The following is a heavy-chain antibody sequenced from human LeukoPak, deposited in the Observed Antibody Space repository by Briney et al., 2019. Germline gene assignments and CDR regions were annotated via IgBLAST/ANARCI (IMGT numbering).Heavy chain of an antibody. CDR2: VSSSGTFI. Sequence: GGSLRLSCAASGFTFSSYSMNWVRQAPGKGLEWVSSVSSSGTFIYYADSVKGRFTISRDNANNSLYLQMNSLRAEDTAVYYCARDAVSLAAAGTSDYWGQGSLVTVSS. D-gene: IGHD6-13*01. V-gene: IGHV3-21*06. CDR3: ARDAVSLAAAGTSDY. J-gene: IGHJ4*02. CDR1: GFTFSSYS.